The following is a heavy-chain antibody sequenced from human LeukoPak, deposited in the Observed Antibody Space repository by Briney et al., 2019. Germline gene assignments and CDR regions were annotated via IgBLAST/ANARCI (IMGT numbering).Heavy chain of an antibody. J-gene: IGHJ4*02. CDR3: AKVTTMIVVVMIFDY. V-gene: IGHV3-23*01. CDR1: GFTFSSYA. Sequence: QPGGSLRLSCAASGFTFSSYAMSWVRQAPGKGLEWVSAISGSGGSTYYADSVKGRFTISRDNSKNTLYLQMNSLRAGDTAVYYCAKVTTMIVVVMIFDYWGQGTLVTVSS. CDR2: ISGSGGST. D-gene: IGHD3-22*01.